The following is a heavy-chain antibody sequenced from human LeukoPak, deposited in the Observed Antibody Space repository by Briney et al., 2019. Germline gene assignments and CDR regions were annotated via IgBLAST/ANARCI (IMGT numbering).Heavy chain of an antibody. CDR1: GFTFSSYA. D-gene: IGHD3-10*01. V-gene: IGHV3-23*01. Sequence: GGSLRLSCAASGFTFSSYAMSWVRQAPGKGLEWVSAISGSGGSTYYADSVKGRFTISRDNSKNTLYLQMNSLRAEDTAVYYCARDASTMVRGVIISHQDYWGQGTLVTVSS. J-gene: IGHJ4*02. CDR3: ARDASTMVRGVIISHQDY. CDR2: ISGSGGST.